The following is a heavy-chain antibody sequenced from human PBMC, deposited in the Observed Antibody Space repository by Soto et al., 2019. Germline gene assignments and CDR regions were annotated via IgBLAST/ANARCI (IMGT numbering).Heavy chain of an antibody. CDR2: IYYSGST. CDR3: ARAKAPLYSSSWHWFDP. D-gene: IGHD6-13*01. J-gene: IGHJ5*02. CDR1: GGSISSYY. V-gene: IGHV4-59*08. Sequence: SETLSLTCTVSGGSISSYYWSWIRQPPGKGLEWIGYIYYSGSTNYNPSLKSRVTISVDTSKNQFSLRLSSVTAADTAVYYCARAKAPLYSSSWHWFDPWGQGTLVTVS.